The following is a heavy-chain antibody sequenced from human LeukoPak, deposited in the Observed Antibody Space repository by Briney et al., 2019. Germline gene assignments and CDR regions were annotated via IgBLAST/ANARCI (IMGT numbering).Heavy chain of an antibody. CDR2: ISAYNGNT. CDR1: GYTFTSYG. CDR3: ARDSSSWHDQNYYYYYYMDV. D-gene: IGHD6-13*01. J-gene: IGHJ6*03. Sequence: ASVKVSCKASGYTFTSYGISWVRQAPGQGLEWMGWISAYNGNTNYAQKLQGRVTMTTDTSTSTAYMELRSLRSDDTAVYYCARDSSSWHDQNYYYYYYMDVWGKGTTVTVSS. V-gene: IGHV1-18*01.